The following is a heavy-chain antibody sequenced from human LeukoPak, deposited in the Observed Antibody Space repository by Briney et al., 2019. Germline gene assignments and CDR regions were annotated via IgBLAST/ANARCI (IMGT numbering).Heavy chain of an antibody. J-gene: IGHJ4*02. Sequence: PGGSLRLSCAASGFTFDDYAMHWVRQAPGKGLEWVSLISGDGGSTYYADSVKGRFTISRDNSKNSLYLQMNSLSTEDTALYYCAKGGSGWSYYFDSWGQGTLVTVSS. CDR3: AKGGSGWSYYFDS. CDR1: GFTFDDYA. D-gene: IGHD6-19*01. CDR2: ISGDGGST. V-gene: IGHV3-43*02.